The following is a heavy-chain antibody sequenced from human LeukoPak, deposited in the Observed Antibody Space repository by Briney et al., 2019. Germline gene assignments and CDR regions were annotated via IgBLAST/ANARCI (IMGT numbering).Heavy chain of an antibody. CDR2: IYYSGST. D-gene: IGHD2-8*01. Sequence: SSETLSLTCTVSGGSITSYYWNWIRQPPGKGLEWIGYIYYSGSTNYNPSLKSRVTMSLDASKNHFSLKLSSVTAADTAVYYCARGAKAYCTNGVCYLDYWGQGTLVTVSS. CDR3: ARGAKAYCTNGVCYLDY. V-gene: IGHV4-59*01. CDR1: GGSITSYY. J-gene: IGHJ4*02.